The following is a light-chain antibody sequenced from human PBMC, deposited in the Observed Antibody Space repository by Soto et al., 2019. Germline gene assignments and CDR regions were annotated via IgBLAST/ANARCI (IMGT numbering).Light chain of an antibody. CDR1: SSDVGGYNY. J-gene: IGLJ2*01. V-gene: IGLV2-14*01. Sequence: QSALTQPASVSGSPGQSSTISCTGTSSDVGGYNYVSWYQQHPGKAPKLMIYDVSNRPSGVSNRFSGSKSGNTASLTISGLQAEDEADYYCSSYTSSSLNVVFGGGTKVTVL. CDR2: DVS. CDR3: SSYTSSSLNVV.